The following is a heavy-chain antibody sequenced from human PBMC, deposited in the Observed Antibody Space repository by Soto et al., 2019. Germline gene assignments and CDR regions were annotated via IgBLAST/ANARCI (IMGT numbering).Heavy chain of an antibody. CDR1: GGSVSSESYY. V-gene: IGHV4-61*01. J-gene: IGHJ4*02. CDR3: ARVSAGATTDY. CDR2: IYYSGST. D-gene: IGHD1-26*01. Sequence: QVQLQESGPGLVKPSETLSLTCTVSGGSVSSESYYWSWIRQPPGKGLEWIGFIYYSGSTKYNPSLKSRVTISADTPNHQFSLKLNSVTAADTAVYYCARVSAGATTDYWGQGTLVTVSS.